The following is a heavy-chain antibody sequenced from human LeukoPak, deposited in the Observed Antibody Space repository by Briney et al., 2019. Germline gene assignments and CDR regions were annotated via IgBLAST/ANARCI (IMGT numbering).Heavy chain of an antibody. CDR2: VSYDGTNK. D-gene: IGHD3-3*01. V-gene: IGHV3-30-3*01. CDR1: GFTFSTYA. Sequence: GGSLRLSCVASGFTFSTYAMHWVRQAPGKGLEWVAVVSYDGTNKYYADSVKGRFTTSRDNSQNTLYLQMNSLRAEDTAVYYCAKDQGTAIFGVIIPDWYFDLWGRGTLVTVSS. CDR3: AKDQGTAIFGVIIPDWYFDL. J-gene: IGHJ2*01.